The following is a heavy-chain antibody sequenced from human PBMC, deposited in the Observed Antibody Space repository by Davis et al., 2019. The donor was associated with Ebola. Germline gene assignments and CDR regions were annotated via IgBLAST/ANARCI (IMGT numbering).Heavy chain of an antibody. CDR3: ARSDRGYCLGPNWRCPLDY. CDR1: GFTFSSYG. Sequence: GESLKISCAASGFTFSSYGMHWVRQAPGKGLEWVAVISRDGSNSHYAESVKGRFTISRDNSRNTLDLQMNSLSVEDTAVYYCARSDRGYCLGPNWRCPLDYWGQGTLVTVSS. J-gene: IGHJ4*02. CDR2: ISRDGSNS. D-gene: IGHD1-1*01. V-gene: IGHV3-30*03.